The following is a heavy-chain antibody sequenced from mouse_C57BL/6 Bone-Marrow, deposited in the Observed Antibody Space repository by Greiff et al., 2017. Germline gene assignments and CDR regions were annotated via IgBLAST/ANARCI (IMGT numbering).Heavy chain of an antibody. CDR1: GFSLTSYG. J-gene: IGHJ2*01. CDR2: IRGDGST. CDR3: AKNAPSFDY. D-gene: IGHD2-10*02. Sequence: VMLVESGPGLVAPSQTLSISCTASGFSLTSYGVSWVRQPPGKGLEWLGVIRGDGSTNYHSALMSRLSISKDNSKSQVFLKLNSLQTDDTATYYCAKNAPSFDYWGQGTTLTVSS. V-gene: IGHV2-3*01.